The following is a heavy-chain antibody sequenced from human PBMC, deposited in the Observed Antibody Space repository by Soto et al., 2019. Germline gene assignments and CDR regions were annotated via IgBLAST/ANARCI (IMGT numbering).Heavy chain of an antibody. V-gene: IGHV1-46*01. J-gene: IGHJ4*01. CDR2: INPSGGRT. CDR1: GYTFTTHY. D-gene: IGHD3-10*01. CDR3: ARAGENYGSGTFSPPLRYYFNS. Sequence: ASVKVCCKASGYTFTTHYMHWVRQAPGQGLEWMGIINPSGGRTTYALKFQGRVTMTSDTSTNTVYVELTSLRSEDTAIYFCARAGENYGSGTFSPPLRYYFNSWG.